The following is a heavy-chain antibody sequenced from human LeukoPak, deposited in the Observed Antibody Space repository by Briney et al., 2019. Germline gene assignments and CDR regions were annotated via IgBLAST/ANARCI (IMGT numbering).Heavy chain of an antibody. J-gene: IGHJ4*02. CDR1: GGSFSGYY. CDR3: ARGRSGSPGYSSGWSGNFDY. V-gene: IGHV4-34*01. D-gene: IGHD6-19*01. CDR2: INHSGST. Sequence: SETLSLTCAVYGGSFSGYYWSWIRQPPGKGLEWIGEINHSGSTNYNPSLKSRVTISVDTSKNQFSLKLSSVTAADTAVYYCARGRSGSPGYSSGWSGNFDYWGQGTLVTVSS.